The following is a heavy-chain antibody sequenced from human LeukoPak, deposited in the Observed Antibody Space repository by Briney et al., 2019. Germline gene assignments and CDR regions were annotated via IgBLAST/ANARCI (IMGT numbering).Heavy chain of an antibody. Sequence: GGSLRLSCAASGFTFSSYEMNWVRQATGKGLEWVSYISSSGSTIYYAASVKGRFTISKDNAKNTLYLQINSLRAEDTAVYYCARDYGDYGNDYWGQGTLVTVSS. J-gene: IGHJ4*02. D-gene: IGHD4-17*01. CDR3: ARDYGDYGNDY. V-gene: IGHV3-48*03. CDR2: ISSSGSTI. CDR1: GFTFSSYE.